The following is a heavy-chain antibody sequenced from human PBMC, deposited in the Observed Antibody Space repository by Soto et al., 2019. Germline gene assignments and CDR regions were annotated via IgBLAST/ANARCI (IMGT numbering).Heavy chain of an antibody. V-gene: IGHV4-59*01. CDR2: VYNSGST. J-gene: IGHJ4*02. CDR1: GGSISSNY. D-gene: IGHD2-15*01. Sequence: SETLSLTCTVSGGSISSNYWTWIRQPPGKGLEWIGYVYNSGSTNYNPSLKSRVTISEDTSKSQFSLKVNSMTAADTAVYYCARYRREPLAAYKLENWGQGSLVTVAS. CDR3: ARYRREPLAAYKLEN.